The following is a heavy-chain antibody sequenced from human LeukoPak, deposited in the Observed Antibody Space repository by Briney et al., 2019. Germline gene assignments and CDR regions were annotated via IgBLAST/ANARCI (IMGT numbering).Heavy chain of an antibody. CDR3: ARSSIYDY. CDR2: TSSSSSTI. CDR1: GFTFSSYN. Sequence: SGGSLRLSCAASGFTFSSYNMNWVRQAPGKGLEWVSYTSSSSSTIYYADSVKGRFTISRDNAKNSLYLQMNSLRAEDTAVYYCARSSIYDYWGPGTLVIVSS. J-gene: IGHJ4*02. D-gene: IGHD2/OR15-2a*01. V-gene: IGHV3-48*04.